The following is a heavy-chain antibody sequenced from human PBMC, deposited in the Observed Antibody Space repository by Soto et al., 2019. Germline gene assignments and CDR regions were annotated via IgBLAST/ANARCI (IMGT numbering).Heavy chain of an antibody. V-gene: IGHV4-4*07. D-gene: IGHD6-13*01. Sequence: QVQLQESGPGLVKPSETLSLTCTVSGGSITGYYWSWIRQPAGKGLEWIGRIHTSESTNYNPSLKSRVTWSVDTSNNQFSLRMTSLTAADTAVYYCARALTSAACLYFAYWGQGTLVTVSS. J-gene: IGHJ4*02. CDR3: ARALTSAACLYFAY. CDR1: GGSITGYY. CDR2: IHTSEST.